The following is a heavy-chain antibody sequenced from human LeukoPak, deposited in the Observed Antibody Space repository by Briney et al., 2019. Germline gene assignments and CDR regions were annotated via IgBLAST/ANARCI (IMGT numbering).Heavy chain of an antibody. V-gene: IGHV3-21*01. Sequence: GGSLRLSCAASGFTFSSYSMNWVRQAPGKGLEWVSSISSSSSYIYYADSVKGRFTISRDNAKNSLYLQMNSLRAEDTAVYYCASSIAAAGTLGYWGQGTLITVSS. CDR2: ISSSSSYI. J-gene: IGHJ4*02. D-gene: IGHD6-13*01. CDR3: ASSIAAAGTLGY. CDR1: GFTFSSYS.